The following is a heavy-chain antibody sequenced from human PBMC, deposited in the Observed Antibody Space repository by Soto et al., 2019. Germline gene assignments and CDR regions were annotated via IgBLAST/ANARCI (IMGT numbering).Heavy chain of an antibody. CDR3: AKGPQGGYYDSGSFYSSVY. J-gene: IGHJ4*02. Sequence: ETLSLTCAVYGGSFNGYYWSWIRQPPGKGLEWIGEINHSGSANYNPTFKSRVSISVDTSKNQLSLQLSSVTAADTAVYYCAKGPQGGYYDSGSFYSSVYWGQGTLVTVSS. V-gene: IGHV4-34*01. D-gene: IGHD3-10*01. CDR1: GGSFNGYY. CDR2: INHSGSA.